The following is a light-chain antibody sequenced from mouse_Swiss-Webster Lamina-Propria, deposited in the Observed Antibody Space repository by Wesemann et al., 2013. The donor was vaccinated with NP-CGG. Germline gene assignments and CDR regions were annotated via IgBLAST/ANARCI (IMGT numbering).Light chain of an antibody. Sequence: DIVMTQSHKFMSTSVGDRVSITCKASQDVSTAVAWYQQKPGQSPKLLIYWASTRHTGVPDRFTGSGSGTRLLPLTISSVQAEDLALYYCQQHYSTPWTFGGGTKLEIK. CDR2: WAS. J-gene: IGKJ1*01. CDR3: QQHYSTPWT. CDR1: QDVSTA. V-gene: IGKV6-25*01.